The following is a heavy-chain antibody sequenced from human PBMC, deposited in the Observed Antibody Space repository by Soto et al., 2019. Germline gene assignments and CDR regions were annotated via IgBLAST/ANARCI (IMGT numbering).Heavy chain of an antibody. V-gene: IGHV4-59*01. CDR3: ARSLDYCSSTSCYFPLAPWFDP. Sequence: SETLSLTCTVSGGSISSYYWSWIRQPPGKGLEWIGYIYYSGSTNYNPSLKSRVTISVDTSKNQFSLKLSSVTAADTAVYYCARSLDYCSSTSCYFPLAPWFDPWGQGTLVTVSS. J-gene: IGHJ5*02. D-gene: IGHD2-2*01. CDR2: IYYSGST. CDR1: GGSISSYY.